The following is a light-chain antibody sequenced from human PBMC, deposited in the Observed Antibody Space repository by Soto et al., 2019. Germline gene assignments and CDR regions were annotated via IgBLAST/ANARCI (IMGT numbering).Light chain of an antibody. Sequence: QSVLAQPPSASGTPGQRVTISCSGRSSNIGSNTVNWYQQLPGTAPKLLIYSNTQRPFGVPDRFSGSKYGTSASLAISGLQSEDEADYYCASWDDSLNGWVFGGGTKLTVL. J-gene: IGLJ3*02. CDR1: SSNIGSNT. V-gene: IGLV1-44*01. CDR2: SNT. CDR3: ASWDDSLNGWV.